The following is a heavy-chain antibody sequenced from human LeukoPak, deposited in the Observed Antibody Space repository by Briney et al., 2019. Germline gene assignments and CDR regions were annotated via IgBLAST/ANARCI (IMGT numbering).Heavy chain of an antibody. D-gene: IGHD5-12*01. J-gene: IGHJ6*02. V-gene: IGHV3-30*18. CDR1: GFTFSSYG. CDR3: AKDPTTRYYHHYGMDV. Sequence: PGRSLRLSCAASGFTFSSYGMHWVRQAPGKGLEWVAVISYDGSNKYYADSVKGRFTISRDNSKNTLYLQMNSLRAEDTAVYYCAKDPTTRYYHHYGMDVWGQGTTVTVSS. CDR2: ISYDGSNK.